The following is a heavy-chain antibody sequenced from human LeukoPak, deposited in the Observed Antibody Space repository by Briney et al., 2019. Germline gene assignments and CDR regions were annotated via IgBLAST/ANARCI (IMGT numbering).Heavy chain of an antibody. D-gene: IGHD5-18*01. CDR3: ARDERVYSYGLYYYYGMDV. CDR1: GYTFTSYG. V-gene: IGHV1-18*01. CDR2: ISAYNGNT. J-gene: IGHJ6*02. Sequence: ASVKVSCKASGYTFTSYGISWVRQAPGQGLEWMGWISAYNGNTNYAQKLQGRVTMTTDTSTSTAYMERRSLRSDDTAVYYCARDERVYSYGLYYYYGMDVWGQGTTVTVSS.